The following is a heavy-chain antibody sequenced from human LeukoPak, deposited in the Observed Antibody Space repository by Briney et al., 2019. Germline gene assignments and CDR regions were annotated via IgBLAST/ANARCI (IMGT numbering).Heavy chain of an antibody. V-gene: IGHV3-23*01. D-gene: IGHD3-22*01. CDR3: AKRGVVIRVILVGFHKEAYYFDS. Sequence: GGSLRLSCAASGFTFSSYSIDWVRQAPGKGLEWVAGISGSGGGTNYADSVKGRFTISRDNPKNTLFLQMNNLRAEDTAVYFCAKRGVVIRVILVGFHKEAYYFDSWGQGALVTVSS. J-gene: IGHJ4*02. CDR2: ISGSGGGT. CDR1: GFTFSSYS.